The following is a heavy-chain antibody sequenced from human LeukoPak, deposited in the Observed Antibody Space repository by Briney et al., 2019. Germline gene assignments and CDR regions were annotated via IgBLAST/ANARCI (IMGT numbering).Heavy chain of an antibody. CDR2: IIPIFGTA. CDR1: GGTFSSYA. Sequence: GASVKLSCKASGGTFSSYAISWVRQAPGQGLEWMGRIIPIFGTANYAQKFQGRVTITTDESTSTAYVELSSLRSEDTAVYYCARDLSSLSDWGQETLVTLSS. CDR3: ARDLSSLSD. J-gene: IGHJ4*02. V-gene: IGHV1-69*05.